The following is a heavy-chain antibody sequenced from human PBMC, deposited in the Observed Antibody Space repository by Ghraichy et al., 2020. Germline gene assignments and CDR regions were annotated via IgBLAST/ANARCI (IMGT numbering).Heavy chain of an antibody. J-gene: IGHJ6*02. CDR2: MNPNSGNT. CDR1: GYTFTSYD. Sequence: ASVKVSCKASGYTFTSYDINWVRQATGQGLEWMGWMNPNSGNTGYAQKFQGRVTMTRNTSISTAYMELSSLRSEDTAVYYCARSFWNYRPDYYYYYGMDVWGQGTTVTVSS. CDR3: ARSFWNYRPDYYYYYGMDV. V-gene: IGHV1-8*01. D-gene: IGHD1-7*01.